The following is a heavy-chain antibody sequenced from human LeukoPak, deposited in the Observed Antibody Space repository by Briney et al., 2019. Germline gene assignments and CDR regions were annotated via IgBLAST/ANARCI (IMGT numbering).Heavy chain of an antibody. D-gene: IGHD3-10*01. V-gene: IGHV3-74*01. Sequence: GGSLRLSCAASAFTFSTYWMHWVRQAPGKGLVWVSRINSDGSSTGYADSVKGRFTISRDNAKNSLYLQMNSLRAEDTAVYYCARATYYYGSGSQPMYDYWGQGTLVTVSS. J-gene: IGHJ4*02. CDR3: ARATYYYGSGSQPMYDY. CDR2: INSDGSST. CDR1: AFTFSTYW.